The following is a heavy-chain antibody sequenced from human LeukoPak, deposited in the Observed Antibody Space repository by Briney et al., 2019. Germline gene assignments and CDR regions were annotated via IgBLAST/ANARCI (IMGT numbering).Heavy chain of an antibody. J-gene: IGHJ3*02. V-gene: IGHV1-69*06. CDR1: GYTFTSYY. CDR3: ARESGDYVPWRGAFDI. D-gene: IGHD4-17*01. CDR2: IIPIFGTA. Sequence: GASVKVSCKASGYTFTSYYMHWVRQAPGQGLEWMGGIIPIFGTANYAQKFQGRVTITADKSTSTAYMELSSLRSEDTAVYYCARESGDYVPWRGAFDIWGQGTMVTVSS.